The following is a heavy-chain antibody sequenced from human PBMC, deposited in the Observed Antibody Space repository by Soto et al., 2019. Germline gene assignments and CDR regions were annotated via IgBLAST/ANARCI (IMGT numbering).Heavy chain of an antibody. J-gene: IGHJ6*02. CDR1: GCTFSSYA. Sequence: ASVKVSCKASGCTFSSYAISWVRQAPGQGLEWMGGIIPIFGTANYAQKFQGRVTITADESTSTAYMELSSLRSEDTAVYYCASIREVATIGYYYYGMDVWGQGTTVTVSS. CDR2: IIPIFGTA. D-gene: IGHD5-12*01. CDR3: ASIREVATIGYYYYGMDV. V-gene: IGHV1-69*13.